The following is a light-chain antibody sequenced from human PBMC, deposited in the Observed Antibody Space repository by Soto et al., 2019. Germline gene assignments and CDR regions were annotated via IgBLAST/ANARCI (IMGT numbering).Light chain of an antibody. CDR1: SSNIGNNA. CDR3: AAWDDSLNAYV. Sequence: QSVLTQPPSVSEAPRQSVTISCSGSSSNIGNNAVNWYQQLPGQAPKIVIYYDDLLTSGVSDRFSGSKSGISASLAISDLQSDDEADYYCAAWDDSLNAYVFGPGTKVTAL. CDR2: YDD. J-gene: IGLJ1*01. V-gene: IGLV1-36*01.